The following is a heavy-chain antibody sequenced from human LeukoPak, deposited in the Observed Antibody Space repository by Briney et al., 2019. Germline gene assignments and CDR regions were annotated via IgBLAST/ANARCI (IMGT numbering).Heavy chain of an antibody. D-gene: IGHD5-24*01. J-gene: IGHJ4*02. CDR1: GFTFSSYA. V-gene: IGHV3-30*04. Sequence: GGSLRLSCAASGFTFSSYAMHWVRQAPGKGLEWVAVISYDGSNKYYADSVKGRFTISRDNSKNTLYLEMNSLRPEDTAVYYCARDRRWLQYSDYWGQGTLVTVSS. CDR3: ARDRRWLQYSDY. CDR2: ISYDGSNK.